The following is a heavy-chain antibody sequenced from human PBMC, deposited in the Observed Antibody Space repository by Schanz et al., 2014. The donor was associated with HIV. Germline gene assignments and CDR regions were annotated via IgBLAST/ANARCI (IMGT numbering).Heavy chain of an antibody. CDR1: GFIFSTYG. Sequence: IQLVESGGGVVQPGRSLRLSCAASGFIFSTYGMHWVRQVPGKGLLWVSRMNNDVSSRLYADSVKGRFTISRDNAKNTLYLQMNSLRDEDTAVYYCARRSSDGGYYDNWGQGTLVTVSS. D-gene: IGHD2-15*01. CDR2: MNNDVSSR. CDR3: ARRSSDGGYYDN. V-gene: IGHV3-74*02. J-gene: IGHJ4*02.